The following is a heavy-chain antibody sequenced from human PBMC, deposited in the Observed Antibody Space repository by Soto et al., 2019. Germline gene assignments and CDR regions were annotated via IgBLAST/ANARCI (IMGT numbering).Heavy chain of an antibody. D-gene: IGHD5-18*01. CDR1: GGSIRSGDYY. V-gene: IGHV4-30-4*01. J-gene: IGHJ5*02. CDR2: TSSSGST. Sequence: SETLSLTCTVSGGSIRSGDYYWSWIRQPPGKGLEWIAYTSSSGSTYYNPSLKSRITTSLDTSKNQISLYVSSVTAADTAVYYCARIGTTLDIANNNWFDTWGQGTLVTVSS. CDR3: ARIGTTLDIANNNWFDT.